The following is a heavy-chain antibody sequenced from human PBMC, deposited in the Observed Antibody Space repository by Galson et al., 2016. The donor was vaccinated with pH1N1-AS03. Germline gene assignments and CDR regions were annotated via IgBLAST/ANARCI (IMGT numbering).Heavy chain of an antibody. Sequence: SVKVSCKASGYTFTRNSVHWLRQAPGQRLEWLGWISTDYGKTAYSQKFQGRVTITEDTSASTAYMELISLQSEDTAVYYCARSDSFDIWGQGTMVTVSS. CDR1: GYTFTRNS. CDR3: ARSDSFDI. J-gene: IGHJ3*02. D-gene: IGHD1-14*01. CDR2: ISTDYGKT. V-gene: IGHV1-3*04.